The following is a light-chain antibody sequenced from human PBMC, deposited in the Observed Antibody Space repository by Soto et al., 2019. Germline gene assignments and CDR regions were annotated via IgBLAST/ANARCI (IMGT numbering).Light chain of an antibody. CDR1: QGIRSA. J-gene: IGKJ1*01. CDR3: QQYNSYS. Sequence: IQVTQSPSSLSASVGDRVTITCRTSQGIRSALGWYQQKPGKAPELLIYAASTLQSGVPSRFSGSGSGTEFTLTISSLQPDDFATYYCQQYNSYSFGQGTKVDIK. V-gene: IGKV1-17*01. CDR2: AAS.